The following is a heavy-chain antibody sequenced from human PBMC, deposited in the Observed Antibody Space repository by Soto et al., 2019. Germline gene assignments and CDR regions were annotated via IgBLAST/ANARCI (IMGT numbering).Heavy chain of an antibody. Sequence: GGSLRLSCVASGFTFSDYAMTWVRQAPGKGLEWVATISATGGNIEYTDSLKGRFTISRDNSKNTLYLQLNGLTSDDTAVHYCAKVAGGLGYFDLWGRGTPVTVS. CDR3: AKVAGGLGYFDL. J-gene: IGHJ2*01. CDR1: GFTFSDYA. V-gene: IGHV3-23*01. D-gene: IGHD3-16*01. CDR2: ISATGGNI.